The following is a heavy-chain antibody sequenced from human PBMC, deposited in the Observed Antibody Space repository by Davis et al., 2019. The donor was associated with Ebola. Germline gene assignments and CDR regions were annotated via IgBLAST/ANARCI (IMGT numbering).Heavy chain of an antibody. CDR2: IIPIFGAA. Sequence: SVKVSCKASGGTFSNYAISWVRQAPGQGLEWMGGIIPIFGAANYAQKFQGRVTISAAESTSTAFMELTGLRSEDTAIYYCTTRDSSSSWYYYYMDVWGKGTTVTVSS. J-gene: IGHJ6*03. D-gene: IGHD6-6*01. CDR3: TTRDSSSSWYYYYMDV. V-gene: IGHV1-69*13. CDR1: GGTFSNYA.